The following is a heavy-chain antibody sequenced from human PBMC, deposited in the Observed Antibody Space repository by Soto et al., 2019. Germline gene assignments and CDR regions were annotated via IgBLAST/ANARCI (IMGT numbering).Heavy chain of an antibody. CDR3: AKWDGYGDH. V-gene: IGHV3-23*01. Sequence: EVQLLESGGDLIQPGGSLRLSCAASGFTFSSYSFTWVRQAPGKGLEYVSGISIGGDKTWHADSVKGRFTVSRDNSKNAVYLQMNSLGGDDTAVYYCAKWDGYGDHWGQGPLVTVPS. J-gene: IGHJ5*02. CDR2: ISIGGDKT. CDR1: GFTFSSYS. D-gene: IGHD5-12*01.